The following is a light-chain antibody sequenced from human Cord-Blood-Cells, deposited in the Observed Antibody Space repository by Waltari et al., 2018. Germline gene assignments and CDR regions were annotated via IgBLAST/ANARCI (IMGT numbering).Light chain of an antibody. Sequence: QSALTQPRSVSGSPGQSVTIPCTGPSSAVGGYNSVSWYQQHPGKAPKLMIYDVSKRPSGVPDRCSGSKSGNTASLTISGLQAEDEADYYCCSYAGSYVVFGGGTKLTVL. V-gene: IGLV2-11*01. CDR1: SSAVGGYNS. CDR2: DVS. CDR3: CSYAGSYVV. J-gene: IGLJ2*01.